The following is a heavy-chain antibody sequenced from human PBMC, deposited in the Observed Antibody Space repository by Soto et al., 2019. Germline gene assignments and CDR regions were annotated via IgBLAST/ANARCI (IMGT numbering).Heavy chain of an antibody. D-gene: IGHD6-6*01. CDR1: GFTFSSYG. CDR3: AKGREYSSSRVFLFRYMDV. J-gene: IGHJ6*03. CDR2: ISYDGSNK. V-gene: IGHV3-30*18. Sequence: GGSLRLSCAASGFTFSSYGMHWVRQAPGKGLEWVAVISYDGSNKYYADSVKGRFTISRDNSKNTLYLQMNSLRAEDTAVYYCAKGREYSSSRVFLFRYMDVWGKGTTVTVSS.